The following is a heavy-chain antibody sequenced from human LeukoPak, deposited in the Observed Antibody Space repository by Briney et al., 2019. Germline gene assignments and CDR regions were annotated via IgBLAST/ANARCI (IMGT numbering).Heavy chain of an antibody. V-gene: IGHV3-21*01. D-gene: IGHD4-23*01. Sequence: PGGSPRLSCAASGFTFSSYSMNWVRQAPGKGLEWVSSISSSSSYIYYADSVKGRFTISRDNAKNSLYLQMNSLRAEDTAVYYCASGPTVVTTMGWGQGTLVTVSS. CDR2: ISSSSSYI. CDR1: GFTFSSYS. J-gene: IGHJ4*02. CDR3: ASGPTVVTTMG.